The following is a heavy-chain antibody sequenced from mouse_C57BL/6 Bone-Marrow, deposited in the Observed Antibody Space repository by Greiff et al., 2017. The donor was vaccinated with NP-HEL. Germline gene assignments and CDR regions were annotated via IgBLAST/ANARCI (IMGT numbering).Heavy chain of an antibody. CDR1: GYSFTGYY. D-gene: IGHD2-5*01. CDR2: INPSTGGT. CDR3: ARQQSALYSNCDY. J-gene: IGHJ2*01. Sequence: VQLQQSGPELVKPGASVKISCKASGYSFTGYYMNWVKQSPEKSLEWIGEINPSTGGTTYNQKFKAKATLTVDKSSSTAYMQLKSLTSEDSAVYYCARQQSALYSNCDYWGQGTTLTVSS. V-gene: IGHV1-42*01.